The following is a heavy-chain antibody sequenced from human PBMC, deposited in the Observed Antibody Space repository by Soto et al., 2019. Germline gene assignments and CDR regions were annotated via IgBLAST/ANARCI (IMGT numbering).Heavy chain of an antibody. CDR3: AREVVETSSLWLDP. D-gene: IGHD6-6*01. Sequence: VRQAPGQGLEWIGWMNTNTNTTDSAEVFEGRVSLTWDTSISTAYMQLNSLKIDDTAVYYCAREVVETSSLWLDPWGQGTLVTVSS. J-gene: IGHJ5*02. CDR2: MNTNTNTT. V-gene: IGHV1-8*01.